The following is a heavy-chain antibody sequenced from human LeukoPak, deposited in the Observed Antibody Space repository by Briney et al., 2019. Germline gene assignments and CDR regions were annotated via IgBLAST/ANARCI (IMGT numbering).Heavy chain of an antibody. CDR2: IYYSGST. J-gene: IGHJ6*02. D-gene: IGHD3-22*01. CDR1: GGSISSGGYS. V-gene: IGHV4-31*03. CDR3: ARTVVARRYGMDV. Sequence: PSQTLSLTCTVSGGSISSGGYSWSWIRQHPGKGLEWIGYIYYSGSTYYNPSLKSRVTISVDTSKNQFSLKLSSVTAADTAVYYCARTVVARRYGMDVWGQGTTVTVSS.